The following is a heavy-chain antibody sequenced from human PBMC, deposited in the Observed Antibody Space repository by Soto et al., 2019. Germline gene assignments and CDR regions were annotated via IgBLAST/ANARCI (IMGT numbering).Heavy chain of an antibody. J-gene: IGHJ5*02. CDR3: AKAGDIVATFGWFDP. D-gene: IGHD5-12*01. CDR1: GFPFSNYA. CDR2: ITGNGSST. V-gene: IGHV3-23*01. Sequence: EVQLLESGGGLVQAGGSLRLSCAASGFPFSNYAMTWVRQAPGKGLVWVSVITGNGSSTYYADSVKGRFTISRDNSKNTVYVQMNSLRAEDTAIYYCAKAGDIVATFGWFDPWGQGTLVTVSS.